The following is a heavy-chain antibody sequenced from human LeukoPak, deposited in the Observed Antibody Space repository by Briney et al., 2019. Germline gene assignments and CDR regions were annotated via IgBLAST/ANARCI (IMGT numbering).Heavy chain of an antibody. CDR2: ISSGSII. J-gene: IGHJ4*02. D-gene: IGHD3-10*01. V-gene: IGHV3-48*02. Sequence: GGSLRLSCAASGFTFSRDNMNWVRQAPGKGLEWVSFISSGSIIYYADSVKGRFTISRDNAKNSLYLQMHSLRDEDTAVYYCARGMYYYGSGGLDYWGQGTLVTVSS. CDR1: GFTFSRDN. CDR3: ARGMYYYGSGGLDY.